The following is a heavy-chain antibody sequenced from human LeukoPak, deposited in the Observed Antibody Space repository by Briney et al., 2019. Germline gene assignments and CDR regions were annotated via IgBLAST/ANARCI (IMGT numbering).Heavy chain of an antibody. Sequence: GGXXXLSCAASGFTFSSYDMHGGREAPGEGGEXVADIWYGGSNKYYADTVRGRFTISRDNAKNTLYVQMNSLRAEDTAVYYCANEEQYLSKYYYGMDVWGQGTTVTVSS. CDR1: GFTFSSYD. D-gene: IGHD2-2*01. J-gene: IGHJ6*02. CDR3: ANEEQYLSKYYYGMDV. CDR2: IWYGGSNK. V-gene: IGHV3-30*02.